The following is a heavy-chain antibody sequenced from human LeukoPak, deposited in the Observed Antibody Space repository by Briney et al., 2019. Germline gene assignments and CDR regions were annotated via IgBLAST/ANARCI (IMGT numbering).Heavy chain of an antibody. Sequence: GRSLRLSCAASGFTFSSYGMHWVRQAPGKGLEWVTLISYDGSNKYYADSVKGRFTISRDNSKNTLYLQTNSLRAGDTAVYYCARDCTGGTCYDAFDIWGQGTMVTVSS. V-gene: IGHV3-30*03. D-gene: IGHD2-15*01. CDR2: ISYDGSNK. J-gene: IGHJ3*02. CDR1: GFTFSSYG. CDR3: ARDCTGGTCYDAFDI.